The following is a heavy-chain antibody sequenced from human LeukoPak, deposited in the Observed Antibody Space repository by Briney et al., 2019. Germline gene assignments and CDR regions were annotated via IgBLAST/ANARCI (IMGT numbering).Heavy chain of an antibody. Sequence: PSETLSLTCTVSGGSISRSSYYWGWIRQPPGKGLEWIGSIYYSGSTYYNPSLKSRVTISVDTSKNQFSLKLSSVTAADTAVYYCARTVYSSGWYIDYWGQGTLVTVSS. CDR3: ARTVYSSGWYIDY. J-gene: IGHJ4*02. V-gene: IGHV4-39*01. CDR1: GGSISRSSYY. CDR2: IYYSGST. D-gene: IGHD6-19*01.